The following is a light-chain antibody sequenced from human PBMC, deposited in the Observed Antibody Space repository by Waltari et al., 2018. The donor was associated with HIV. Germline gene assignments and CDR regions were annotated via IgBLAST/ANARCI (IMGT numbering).Light chain of an antibody. CDR2: EVI. Sequence: QSALTQPASVSGSPGQSNTISCTGTRSDVGGYDLVSWYQQYPGKAPKLMIYEVIKRPSGVSNRFSGSKSGNTASLTISGLQAADEADYYCCSYAGGSTLVFGGGTKLTVL. V-gene: IGLV2-23*02. CDR3: CSYAGGSTLV. CDR1: RSDVGGYDL. J-gene: IGLJ2*01.